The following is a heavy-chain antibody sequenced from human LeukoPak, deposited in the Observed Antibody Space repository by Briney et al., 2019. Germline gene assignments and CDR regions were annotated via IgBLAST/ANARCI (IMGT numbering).Heavy chain of an antibody. CDR1: GYSISSGYY. CDR2: IYHSGST. V-gene: IGHV4-38-2*01. J-gene: IGHJ4*02. D-gene: IGHD6-6*01. Sequence: PSETLSLTCAVSGYSISSGYYWGWIRQPPGQGLEWIGSIYHSGSTYYNPSLKSRVTISVDTSKNQFSLKLSSVTAADTAVYYCARGRRMAAPYFDYWGQGTLITVSS. CDR3: ARGRRMAAPYFDY.